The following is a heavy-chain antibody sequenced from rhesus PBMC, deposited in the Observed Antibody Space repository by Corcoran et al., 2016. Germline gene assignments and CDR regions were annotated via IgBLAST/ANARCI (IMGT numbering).Heavy chain of an antibody. V-gene: IGHV4-122*02. J-gene: IGHJ3*01. Sequence: QVQLQESGPGLVKPSETLSLTCAVSGGSISSGYYYWSWIRPPPGKGLEWVGYITYSGSTSYNPSLKSRVTISRDTSKNQFSLKLSSVTAADTAVYYCASWYSSGWYAFDFWGQGLRVTVSS. CDR3: ASWYSSGWYAFDF. CDR1: GGSISSGYYY. D-gene: IGHD6-31*01. CDR2: ITYSGST.